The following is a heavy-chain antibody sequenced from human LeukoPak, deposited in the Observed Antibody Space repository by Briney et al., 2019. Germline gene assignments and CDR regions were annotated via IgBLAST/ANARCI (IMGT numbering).Heavy chain of an antibody. V-gene: IGHV1-69*13. CDR1: GGTFSSYA. J-gene: IGHJ4*02. Sequence: SVKVSCKASGGTFSSYAISWVRQAPGQGLEWMGGIIPIFGTANYAQKFQGRVTITADESTSTAYMELSSLKSEDTAVYYCARGHRSSSTSCYRDWGQGTLVTVSS. D-gene: IGHD2-2*01. CDR3: ARGHRSSSTSCYRD. CDR2: IIPIFGTA.